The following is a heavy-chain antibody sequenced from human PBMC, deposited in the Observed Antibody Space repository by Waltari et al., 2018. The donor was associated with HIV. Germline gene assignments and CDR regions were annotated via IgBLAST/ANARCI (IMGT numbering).Heavy chain of an antibody. Sequence: EVQLVESGGGLVQPGGSLRLSCAASGFTFSSYWMSWVRQAPGKGLEWVANRKQDGSEKYYVDSVKGRFTISRDNAKNSLYLQMNSLRAEDTAVYYCARDYSSTSCYYFDYWGQGTLVTVSS. CDR1: GFTFSSYW. CDR3: ARDYSSTSCYYFDY. J-gene: IGHJ4*02. D-gene: IGHD2-2*01. CDR2: RKQDGSEK. V-gene: IGHV3-7*01.